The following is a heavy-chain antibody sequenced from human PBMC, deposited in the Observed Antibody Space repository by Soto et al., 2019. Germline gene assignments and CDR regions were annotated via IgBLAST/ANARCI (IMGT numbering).Heavy chain of an antibody. Sequence: VQLVESGGGLVQPGGSLRLSCAASGFTFSTYWMTWVRQPPGKGLEWVANMDQDGSETYYVDSGRGRFTVSRDNAKNSLYLQMNSLRVEDTAVYYCVCGGNFFIYWGQGTLVTVSP. J-gene: IGHJ4*02. CDR3: VCGGNFFIY. CDR2: MDQDGSET. V-gene: IGHV3-7*01. D-gene: IGHD3-16*01. CDR1: GFTFSTYW.